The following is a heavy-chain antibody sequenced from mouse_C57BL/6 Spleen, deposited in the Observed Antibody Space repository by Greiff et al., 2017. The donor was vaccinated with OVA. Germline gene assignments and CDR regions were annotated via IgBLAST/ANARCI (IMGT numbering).Heavy chain of an antibody. D-gene: IGHD1-1*02. CDR3: ARDRGGPLDY. CDR1: GFTFSSYA. Sequence: EVKLVESGGGLVKPGGSLKLSCAASGFTFSSYAMSWVRQTPEKRLEWVATISDGGSYTYYPDNVKGRFTISRDNAKNNLYLQMSHLKSEDTAMYYCARDRGGPLDYWGQGTTLTVSS. CDR2: ISDGGSYT. J-gene: IGHJ2*01. V-gene: IGHV5-4*01.